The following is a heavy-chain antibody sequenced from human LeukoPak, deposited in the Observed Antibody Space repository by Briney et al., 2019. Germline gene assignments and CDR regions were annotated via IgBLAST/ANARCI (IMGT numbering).Heavy chain of an antibody. Sequence: GGSLRLSCAASGFTFSSYWMSWVRQAPGKGQEWVANIKQDGSEKYYVDSVKGRFTISRDNAKNSLYLQMNSLRAEDTAVYYCARGSVTAHYYYMDVWGKGTTVTISS. D-gene: IGHD2-21*02. CDR1: GFTFSSYW. CDR2: IKQDGSEK. V-gene: IGHV3-7*01. CDR3: ARGSVTAHYYYMDV. J-gene: IGHJ6*03.